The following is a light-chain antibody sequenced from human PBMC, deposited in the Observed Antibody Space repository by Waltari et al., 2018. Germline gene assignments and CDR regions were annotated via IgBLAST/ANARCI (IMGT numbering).Light chain of an antibody. V-gene: IGKV3-11*01. J-gene: IGKJ5*01. CDR1: QNVNMY. CDR2: DAT. Sequence: EIVLTQSPATLSLSPGDRATLPCRASQNVNMYLAWYQQKPGQAPRLLIYDATDRAAGVPARFSGSGAGTEFTLTISSLEPEDFAVYHCQQRNHWITFGQGTRLEI. CDR3: QQRNHWIT.